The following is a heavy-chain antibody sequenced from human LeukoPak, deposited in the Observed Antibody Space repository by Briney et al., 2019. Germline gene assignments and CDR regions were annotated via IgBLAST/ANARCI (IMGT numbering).Heavy chain of an antibody. CDR1: GFAFSSYS. CDR2: ISSSSSYI. J-gene: IGHJ5*02. V-gene: IGHV3-21*01. D-gene: IGHD6-19*01. Sequence: TGGSLRLSCAASGFAFSSYSMNWVRQAPGKGLEWVSSISSSSSYIYYADSVKGRFTISRDNAKNSLYLQMNSLRAEDTAVYYCARDLAVAGMWPCGQGTLVTVSS. CDR3: ARDLAVAGMWP.